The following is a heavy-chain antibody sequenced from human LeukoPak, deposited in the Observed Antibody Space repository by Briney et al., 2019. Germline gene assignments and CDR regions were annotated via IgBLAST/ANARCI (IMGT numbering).Heavy chain of an antibody. J-gene: IGHJ4*02. V-gene: IGHV3-9*01. CDR2: ISWNSGSI. CDR3: AKGGVRQSRFYGGFDY. Sequence: PGRSLRLACAASGFTFDDYAMHWVRQAPGKGLEWVAGISWNSGSIGYADSVKGRFTISRDNAKNSLYLQMNSLRAEDTAVYYCAKGGVRQSRFYGGFDYWGQGTLVTVSS. CDR1: GFTFDDYA. D-gene: IGHD4/OR15-4a*01.